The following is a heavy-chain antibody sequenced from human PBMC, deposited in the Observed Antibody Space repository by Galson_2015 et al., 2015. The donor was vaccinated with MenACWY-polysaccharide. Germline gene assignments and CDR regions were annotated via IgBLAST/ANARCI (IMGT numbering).Heavy chain of an antibody. V-gene: IGHV1-69*02. CDR3: ARVDCSGGHCYFAY. J-gene: IGHJ4*02. D-gene: IGHD2-15*01. CDR1: GDSLNNYS. Sequence: SVKVSCKASGDSLNNYSIGWVRQAPGQGLEWMGRIIPFATMENYAQKFQGRVTISADTSANPVYMQLSSLRSDDTAVYFCARVDCSGGHCYFAYWGQGTLVTVSP. CDR2: IIPFATME.